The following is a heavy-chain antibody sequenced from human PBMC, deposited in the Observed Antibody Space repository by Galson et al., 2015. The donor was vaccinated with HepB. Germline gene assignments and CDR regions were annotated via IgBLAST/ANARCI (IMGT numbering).Heavy chain of an antibody. Sequence: SVKVSCKASGYTFTRYDINWVRQATGQGLEWMGWMNPNSGNTGYAQKFQGRVTMTRNTSISTAYMELSSLRSEDTAVYYCARRWDGYSGVGRAIDYWGQGTLVTVSS. CDR3: ARRWDGYSGVGRAIDY. CDR2: MNPNSGNT. J-gene: IGHJ4*02. D-gene: IGHD2-21*01. V-gene: IGHV1-8*01. CDR1: GYTFTRYD.